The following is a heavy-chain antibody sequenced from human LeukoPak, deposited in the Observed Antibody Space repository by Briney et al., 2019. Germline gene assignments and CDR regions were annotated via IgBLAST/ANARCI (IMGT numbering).Heavy chain of an antibody. CDR2: IDDSGNP. D-gene: IGHD3-10*01. Sequence: SETLSLTCTASGGSFSNYFWSWIRRPPGKGLEWVGYIDDSGNPNYNPSLKSQVSISIDKSKNQFSLTLSSVTAADTAIYYCARSDYYGSGSHTVFDAFDIWGQGTRVTVSS. J-gene: IGHJ3*02. CDR3: ARSDYYGSGSHTVFDAFDI. CDR1: GGSFSNYF. V-gene: IGHV4-59*01.